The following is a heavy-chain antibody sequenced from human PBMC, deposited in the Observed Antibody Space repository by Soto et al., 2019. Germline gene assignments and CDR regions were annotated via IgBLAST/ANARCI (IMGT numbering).Heavy chain of an antibody. CDR1: GFTFFTTD. CDR3: VKNSGWFNT. J-gene: IGHJ5*02. Sequence: GSLRLSCAASGFTFFTTDISWVRQAPGEWLEWVSTIDGSGGITYYADSVKGRFTISRDNSRNTVYLQMNSLRGDDTALYYCVKNSGWFNTWGQGALVTVSS. D-gene: IGHD3-10*01. CDR2: IDGSGGIT. V-gene: IGHV3-23*01.